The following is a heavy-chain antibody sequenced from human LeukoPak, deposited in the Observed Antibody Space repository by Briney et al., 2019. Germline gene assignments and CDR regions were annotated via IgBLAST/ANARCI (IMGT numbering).Heavy chain of an antibody. V-gene: IGHV3-23*01. D-gene: IGHD2-21*02. Sequence: GGSLRLSCAASGFTFSTSGMTWVRQAPGKGLEWVSGISGSGAGTYYADSVKGRFTISRENPKNTLHLQMNSLRAEDTAVYYCAKGGDCGGDCYSHGPDYWGQGTLVTVSS. CDR2: ISGSGAGT. J-gene: IGHJ4*02. CDR3: AKGGDCGGDCYSHGPDY. CDR1: GFTFSTSG.